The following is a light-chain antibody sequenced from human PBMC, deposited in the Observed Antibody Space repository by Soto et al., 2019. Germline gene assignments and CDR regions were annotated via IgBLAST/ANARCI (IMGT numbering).Light chain of an antibody. J-gene: IGLJ2*01. V-gene: IGLV2-14*01. CDR3: SSYTSSTIVV. Sequence: QSVLTQPASVSGSPGQSITISCTGTSSDVGGYNYVSWYQQHPGRAPKLIIYDVSNRPSGVSNRFSGSKSGNTASLSISGLQAEDEAHYYCSSYTSSTIVVFGGGTKLTV. CDR1: SSDVGGYNY. CDR2: DVS.